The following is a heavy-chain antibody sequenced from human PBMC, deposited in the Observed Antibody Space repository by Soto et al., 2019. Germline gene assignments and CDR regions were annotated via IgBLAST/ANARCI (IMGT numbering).Heavy chain of an antibody. CDR2: IYYNGRT. D-gene: IGHD5-12*01. Sequence: QLQLQESGPGLVKPSETLSLTCSVSGASVSSSNYYWGWIRQPPGEGLEWIGRIYYNGRTNYNPSLNSRDTISIATSKNQFSLGLRSVTAADTAVYYCARQEGYTAGCQGYWGQGTLVTGS. CDR1: GASVSSSNYY. V-gene: IGHV4-39*01. CDR3: ARQEGYTAGCQGY. J-gene: IGHJ4*02.